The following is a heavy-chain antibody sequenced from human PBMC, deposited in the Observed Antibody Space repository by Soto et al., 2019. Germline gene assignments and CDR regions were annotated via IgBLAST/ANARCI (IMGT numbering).Heavy chain of an antibody. CDR2: IITINDKA. J-gene: IGHJ3*02. D-gene: IGHD6-19*01. CDR1: GYTFTSYG. Sequence: GASVKVSCKASGYTFTSYGISWVRQAPGQGLEWMGRIITINDKANYAQKLQGRVTITADKSTSTAYMELSSLRSEDTAVYYCARDQEAIAVAVIWGQGTMVTVSS. V-gene: IGHV1-18*01. CDR3: ARDQEAIAVAVI.